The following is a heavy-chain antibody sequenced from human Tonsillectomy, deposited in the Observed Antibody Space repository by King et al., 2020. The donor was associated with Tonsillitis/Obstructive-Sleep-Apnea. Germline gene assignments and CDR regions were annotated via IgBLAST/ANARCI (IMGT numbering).Heavy chain of an antibody. CDR1: GYTFIGYY. CDR3: ARGPAENLSNTWLDY. CDR2: INPNNGGT. Sequence: QLVQSGAEVREPGASVRVSCKASGYTFIGYYMHWVRQAPGQGLEWVGRINPNNGGTNCAQKFQGRVTMTRDTPISTAYMELSRLTSDDTAVCYCARGPAENLSNTWLDYWGQGTLVTVSS. V-gene: IGHV1-2*06. J-gene: IGHJ4*02. D-gene: IGHD3-3*02.